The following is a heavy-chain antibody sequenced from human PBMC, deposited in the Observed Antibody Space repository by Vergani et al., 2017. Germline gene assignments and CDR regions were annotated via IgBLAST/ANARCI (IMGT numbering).Heavy chain of an antibody. CDR2: IMPILGTP. CDR1: GGTFSNYV. D-gene: IGHD2-2*01. V-gene: IGHV1-69*01. Sequence: QVQLVQSGAEVKKPGSSVKVSCKASGGTFSNYVINWIRQAPGQGLEWMGGIMPILGTPYYAQNFQGRVTITADGSTRTANMELSSLGSEDTAVYYCAKEYCTSASCYALPFDIWGQGTMVTVSS. CDR3: AKEYCTSASCYALPFDI. J-gene: IGHJ3*02.